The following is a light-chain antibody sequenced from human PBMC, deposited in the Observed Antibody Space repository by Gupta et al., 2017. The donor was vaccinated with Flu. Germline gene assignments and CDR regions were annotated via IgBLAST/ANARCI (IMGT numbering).Light chain of an antibody. CDR1: SSEVVGYNS. Sequence: SSEVVGYNSVSWYQQHPGKAPKLLIFDVINRPSGVSNRFSGSKSGNTASLTISGLQSEDEADYYCSSHTDTNTPYVFGTGTKVSVL. CDR2: DVI. CDR3: SSHTDTNTPYV. V-gene: IGLV2-14*04. J-gene: IGLJ1*01.